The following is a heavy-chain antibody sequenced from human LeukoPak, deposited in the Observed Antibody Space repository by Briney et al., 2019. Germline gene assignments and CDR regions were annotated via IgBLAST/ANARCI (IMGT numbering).Heavy chain of an antibody. V-gene: IGHV3-23*01. CDR2: ISGSGGST. D-gene: IGHD3-3*01. CDR1: GFTFSSYA. Sequence: GGSLRLSCAASGFTFSSYAMSWVRQAPGKGLERVSAISGSGGSTYYADSVKGRFTISRDNSKNTLYLQMNSLRAEDTAVYYCAAGGHYDFWSGYYHSASGYYYYGMDVWGQGTTVTVSS. J-gene: IGHJ6*02. CDR3: AAGGHYDFWSGYYHSASGYYYYGMDV.